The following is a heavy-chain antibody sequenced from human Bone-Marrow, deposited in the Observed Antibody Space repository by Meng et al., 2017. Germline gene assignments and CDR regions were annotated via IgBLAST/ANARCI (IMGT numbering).Heavy chain of an antibody. Sequence: SETLSLTCAVYGGSFSGYYWSWIRQPPGRGLEWIGSIYHSGSTYYNPSLKSRVTISVDTSKNQFSLKLSSVTAADTAVYYCARGHYDSSGPNFDYWGQGTLVTVSS. CDR3: ARGHYDSSGPNFDY. D-gene: IGHD3-22*01. V-gene: IGHV4-34*01. CDR1: GGSFSGYY. J-gene: IGHJ4*02. CDR2: IYHSGST.